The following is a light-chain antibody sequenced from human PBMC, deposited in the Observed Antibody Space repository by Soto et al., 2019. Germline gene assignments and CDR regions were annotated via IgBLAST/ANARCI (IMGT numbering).Light chain of an antibody. CDR1: SSNIGAGYD. CDR3: QSYDSSLSYV. Sequence: QSALTQPPSVSGAPGQRVTISCTGSSSNIGAGYDVHWYQQLPGTAPKLLIYTNSNRPSGVPGRFSGSKSGTSASLAITGLQAEDEADYYCQSYDSSLSYVFGPGTKSPS. V-gene: IGLV1-40*01. CDR2: TNS. J-gene: IGLJ1*01.